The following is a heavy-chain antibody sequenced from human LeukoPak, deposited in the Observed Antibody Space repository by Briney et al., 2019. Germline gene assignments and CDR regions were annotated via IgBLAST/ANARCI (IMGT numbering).Heavy chain of an antibody. Sequence: PSETLSLTCTVSGVSISSYYWSWIRQPPGKGLEWIGYIYYSGSTNYNPSLKSRVTISLDTSKNQFSLKLSSVTAADTAVYYCARHDGSSWYYAFDGWGQGTMVTVSS. CDR1: GVSISSYY. CDR3: ARHDGSSWYYAFDG. J-gene: IGHJ3*01. D-gene: IGHD6-13*01. CDR2: IYYSGST. V-gene: IGHV4-59*08.